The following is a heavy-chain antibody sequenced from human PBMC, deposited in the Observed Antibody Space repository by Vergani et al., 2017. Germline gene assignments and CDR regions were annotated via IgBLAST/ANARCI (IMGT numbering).Heavy chain of an antibody. J-gene: IGHJ4*02. CDR2: IYYSGST. V-gene: IGHV4-39*07. CDR1: GGSISSSSYY. D-gene: IGHD4-17*01. CDR3: ARSNDYGDIFDY. Sequence: QLQLQESGPGLVKPSETLSLTCTVSGGSISSSSYYWGWIRQPPGKGLEWIGSIYYSGSTYYNPSLKSRVTISVDTSKNQFSLKLSSVTAADTAVYYCARSNDYGDIFDYWGQGTLVTVSS.